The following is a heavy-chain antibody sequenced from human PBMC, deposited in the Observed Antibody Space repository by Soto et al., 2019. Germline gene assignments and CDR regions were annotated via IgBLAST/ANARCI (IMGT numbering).Heavy chain of an antibody. D-gene: IGHD5-18*01. V-gene: IGHV3-30*18. CDR2: ISYDGSNK. J-gene: IGHJ4*02. Sequence: PGGSLRLSCAASGFTFSSYGMHWVRQAPGKGLEWVAVISYDGSNKYYADSVKGRFTISRDNSKNTLYLQMNSLRAEDTAVYYCAKAPRRIQLWLQIDYWGQGTLVTVSS. CDR3: AKAPRRIQLWLQIDY. CDR1: GFTFSSYG.